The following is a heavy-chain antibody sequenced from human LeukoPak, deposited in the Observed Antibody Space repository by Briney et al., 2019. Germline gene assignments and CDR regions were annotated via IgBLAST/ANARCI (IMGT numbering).Heavy chain of an antibody. J-gene: IGHJ4*02. CDR1: RGSLSSYY. CDR2: IYNSGNT. CDR3: ARFKSGGFSYFDS. Sequence: SETLSLTCTVSRGSLSSYYLSWIRQPPGKGLEWIAFIYNSGNTNYNPSLGSRASISLDTSQTLCSLRLTSVTAADTAVYYCARFKSGGFSYFDSWGQGTLVAVSS. D-gene: IGHD3-3*01. V-gene: IGHV4-59*08.